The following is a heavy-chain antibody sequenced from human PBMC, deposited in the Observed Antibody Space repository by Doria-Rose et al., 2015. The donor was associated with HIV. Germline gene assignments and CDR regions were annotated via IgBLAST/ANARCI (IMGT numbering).Heavy chain of an antibody. CDR2: IYPEDSDA. Sequence: VQLVQSGAVLRKPGESLKISCQDSGNRFSTYWINWVRRVPGKGLEWMGLIYPEDSDASYSSSFRGQVTVSVVKSINTAYLQWNSLQATDAAMYYCAASRYYASGSSYDFWGQGTLVTVS. CDR1: GNRFSTYW. D-gene: IGHD3-10*01. V-gene: IGHV5-51*01. CDR3: AASRYYASGSSYDF. J-gene: IGHJ4*02.